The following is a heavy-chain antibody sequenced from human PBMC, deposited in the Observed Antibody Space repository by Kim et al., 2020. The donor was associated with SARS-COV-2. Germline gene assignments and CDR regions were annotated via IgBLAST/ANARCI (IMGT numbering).Heavy chain of an antibody. CDR3: ARAMGITIFGVVIVNWFDP. CDR2: IYYSGST. CDR1: GGSISSGGYY. D-gene: IGHD3-3*01. J-gene: IGHJ5*02. V-gene: IGHV4-31*03. Sequence: SETLSLTCTVSGGSISSGGYYWSWIRQHPGKGLEWIGYIYYSGSTYYNPSLKSRVTISVDTSKNQFSLKLSSVTDADTAVYYCARAMGITIFGVVIVNWFDPWGQGTLVTVSS.